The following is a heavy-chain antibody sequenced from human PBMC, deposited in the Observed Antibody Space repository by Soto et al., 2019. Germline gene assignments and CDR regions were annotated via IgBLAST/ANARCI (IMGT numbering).Heavy chain of an antibody. CDR3: ARGSAETVTIPFDY. D-gene: IGHD4-17*01. CDR2: IYYSGST. CDR1: GGSISSGGYY. Sequence: QVQLQESGPGLVKPSQTLSLTCTVSGGSISSGGYYWSWIRQHPGKGLEWIGYIYYSGSTYYNPSLKSRVTISGDTSKNQFSLKLSSVTAADTAVYYCARGSAETVTIPFDYWGQGTLVTVSS. J-gene: IGHJ4*02. V-gene: IGHV4-31*03.